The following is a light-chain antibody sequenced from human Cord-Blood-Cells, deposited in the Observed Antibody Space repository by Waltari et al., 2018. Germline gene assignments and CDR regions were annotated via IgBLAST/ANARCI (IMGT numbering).Light chain of an antibody. V-gene: IGKV3-11*01. Sequence: EIVLTQSPATLSLSPGERATLSCGASQSVSSYLAWYQQKPGQAPRLLIYDASNRATGIPARFSGSGSGTDFTLTISSLEPEDFAVYYCQQRSNWPFGGGTKVEIK. CDR1: QSVSSY. CDR2: DAS. J-gene: IGKJ4*01. CDR3: QQRSNWP.